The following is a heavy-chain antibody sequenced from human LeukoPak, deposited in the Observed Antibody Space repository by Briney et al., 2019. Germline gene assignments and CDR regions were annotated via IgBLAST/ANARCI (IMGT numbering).Heavy chain of an antibody. Sequence: SETLSLTCTVSGGSISSSSYYWGWIRQPPGKGLEWIGSIYYSGSTYYNPSLESRVTISVDTSKNQFSLKLSSVTAADTAVYYCAREGGDYDILTGYYTDYWGQGTLVTVSS. CDR3: AREGGDYDILTGYYTDY. V-gene: IGHV4-39*02. CDR2: IYYSGST. J-gene: IGHJ4*02. CDR1: GGSISSSSYY. D-gene: IGHD3-9*01.